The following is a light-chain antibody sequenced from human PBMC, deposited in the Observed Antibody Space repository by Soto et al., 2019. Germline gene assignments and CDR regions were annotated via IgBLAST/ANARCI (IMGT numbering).Light chain of an antibody. Sequence: TQSPGTLSFFPGERATLSCRASRSVTNNYLAWHQQKPGQTPRLLIYGASSRATGIPDRFSGSGSGTEFTLTVSSLQSEDFAVYYCQQYNNWPPITFGQGTRLEIK. CDR1: RSVTNN. V-gene: IGKV3D-15*01. CDR3: QQYNNWPPIT. J-gene: IGKJ5*01. CDR2: GAS.